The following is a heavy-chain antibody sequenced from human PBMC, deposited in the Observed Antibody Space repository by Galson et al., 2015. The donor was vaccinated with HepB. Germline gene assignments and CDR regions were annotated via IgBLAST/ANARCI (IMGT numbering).Heavy chain of an antibody. Sequence: SLRLSCAASGFTFSSYSMNWVRQAPGKGLEWVSSISSSGSYIYYADSVKGRFTISRDNAKNSLYLQMNSLRAEDTAVYYCARSPFPTVTQYPEDAFDIWGQGTMVTVSS. D-gene: IGHD5-12*01. V-gene: IGHV3-21*01. CDR1: GFTFSSYS. J-gene: IGHJ3*02. CDR2: ISSSGSYI. CDR3: ARSPFPTVTQYPEDAFDI.